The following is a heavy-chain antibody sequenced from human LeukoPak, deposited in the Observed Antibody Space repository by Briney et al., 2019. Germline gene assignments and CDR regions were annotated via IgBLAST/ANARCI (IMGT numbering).Heavy chain of an antibody. Sequence: GASVKVSCKASGYTFTGYYMHWVRQAPGQGLEWMGWINPNSGGTNYAQKFQGRVTMTRDTSISTAYMELSRLRSDDTAVYYCARRIVVVVTADDAFDIWGQGTMVTVSS. V-gene: IGHV1-2*02. CDR2: INPNSGGT. J-gene: IGHJ3*02. D-gene: IGHD2-15*01. CDR1: GYTFTGYY. CDR3: ARRIVVVVTADDAFDI.